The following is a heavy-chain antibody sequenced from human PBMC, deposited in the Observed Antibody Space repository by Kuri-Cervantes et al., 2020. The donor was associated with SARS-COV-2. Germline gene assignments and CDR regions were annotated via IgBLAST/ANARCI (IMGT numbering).Heavy chain of an antibody. CDR1: GFTFSDYY. Sequence: GESLKISCAASGFTFSDYYMSWIRQAPGKGLEWVSSISSSSSYIYYADSVKGRFTISRDNSKNTLYLQMNSLRAEDTAVYYCARDQAGTIDYWGQGTLVTVSS. J-gene: IGHJ4*02. D-gene: IGHD1-1*01. V-gene: IGHV3-11*06. CDR3: ARDQAGTIDY. CDR2: ISSSSSYI.